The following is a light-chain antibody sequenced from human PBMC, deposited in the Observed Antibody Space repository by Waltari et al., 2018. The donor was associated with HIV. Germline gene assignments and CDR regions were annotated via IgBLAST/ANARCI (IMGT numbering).Light chain of an antibody. J-gene: IGLJ1*01. V-gene: IGLV2-8*01. CDR3: NSFASNNNFL. CDR2: EVN. CDR1: SSDVGGYNY. Sequence: QSALTQPPSASGSPGQSVTISCTGTSSDVGGYNYVSWYQHHPGKAPKVLIHEVNKRPSGVPDRFFGSKSGNTASLTVSGLQAEDEADYYCNSFASNNNFLFGTGTKVTVL.